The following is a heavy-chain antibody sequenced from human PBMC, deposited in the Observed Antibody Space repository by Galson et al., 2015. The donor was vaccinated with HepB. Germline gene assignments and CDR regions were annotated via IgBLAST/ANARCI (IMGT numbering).Heavy chain of an antibody. Sequence: SLRLSCAASGFTFSSYAMHWVRQAPGKGLEWVAVISYDGSNKYYADSVKGRFTISRDNSKNTLYLQMNSLRAEDTAVYYCARDEGEGYCSSTSCYAGLGAFDIWGQGTLVTVSS. D-gene: IGHD2-2*01. CDR3: ARDEGEGYCSSTSCYAGLGAFDI. CDR2: ISYDGSNK. CDR1: GFTFSSYA. V-gene: IGHV3-30-3*01. J-gene: IGHJ1*01.